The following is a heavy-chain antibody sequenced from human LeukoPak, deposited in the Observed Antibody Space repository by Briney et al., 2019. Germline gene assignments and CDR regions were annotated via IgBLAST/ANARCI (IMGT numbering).Heavy chain of an antibody. Sequence: PGGSLRLSCAASGFTFSSYEMNWVRQAPGKGLEWVSYISSSGSTIYYADSVKGRFTISRDNSKNTLYLQMNSLRAEDTAVYYCAKATDSSSDAFDIWGQGTMVTVPS. J-gene: IGHJ3*02. CDR3: AKATDSSSDAFDI. CDR1: GFTFSSYE. CDR2: ISSSGSTI. D-gene: IGHD6-6*01. V-gene: IGHV3-48*03.